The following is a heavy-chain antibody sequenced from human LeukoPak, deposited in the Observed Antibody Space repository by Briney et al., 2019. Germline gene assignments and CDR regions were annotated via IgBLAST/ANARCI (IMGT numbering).Heavy chain of an antibody. J-gene: IGHJ6*02. Sequence: ASVKVSCKASGYTFTSYYMHWVRQAPGQGLEWMGIINPSGGSTSYAQKFQGRVTMTRDTSTSTVYMELSSLRSEDTAVYYCAREPPYCSSTSCPPDPSDLYYYYYGMDVWGQGTTVTVSS. CDR2: INPSGGST. D-gene: IGHD2-2*01. CDR1: GYTFTSYY. V-gene: IGHV1-46*01. CDR3: AREPPYCSSTSCPPDPSDLYYYYYGMDV.